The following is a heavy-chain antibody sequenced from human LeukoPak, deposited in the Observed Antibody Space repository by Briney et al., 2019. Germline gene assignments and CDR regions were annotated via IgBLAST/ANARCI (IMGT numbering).Heavy chain of an antibody. J-gene: IGHJ4*02. CDR2: INPNSGGT. V-gene: IGHV1-2*02. Sequence: ASVNVSCMASGYTFTGYYMHWVRQAPGQGLEWMGWINPNSGGTNYAQKFQGRVTMTRDTSISTGYMELSRLRSDDTAVYYCATLVIAVAGGFGDYWGQGTLVTVSS. CDR3: ATLVIAVAGGFGDY. D-gene: IGHD6-19*01. CDR1: GYTFTGYY.